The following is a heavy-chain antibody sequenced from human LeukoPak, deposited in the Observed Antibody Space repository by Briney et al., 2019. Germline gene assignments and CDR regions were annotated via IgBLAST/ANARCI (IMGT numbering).Heavy chain of an antibody. V-gene: IGHV3-74*01. J-gene: IGHJ6*02. Sequence: GGSLRLSCAASGFTFSSYWMHWVRQAPGKGLVWVSRINSDGSSTSYADSVKGRFTISRDNAKSTLYLQMNSLRAEDTAVYYCARDLSDYGDAYYYGMDVWGQGTMVTVSS. CDR1: GFTFSSYW. D-gene: IGHD4-17*01. CDR3: ARDLSDYGDAYYYGMDV. CDR2: INSDGSST.